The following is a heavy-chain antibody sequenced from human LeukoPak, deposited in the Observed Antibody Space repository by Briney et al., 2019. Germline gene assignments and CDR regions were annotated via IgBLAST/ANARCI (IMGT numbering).Heavy chain of an antibody. CDR1: GFTFSSYD. CDR2: IRYDGSNK. CDR3: AKFDC. Sequence: PGGSLRLTCAASGFTFSSYDIHWVRQAPGKGLEWVALIRYDGSNKYYADSVKGRFTISRDNSKNTLYLQMNSLRVEDTAVYYCAKFDCWGQGTLVTVSS. V-gene: IGHV3-30*02. J-gene: IGHJ4*02.